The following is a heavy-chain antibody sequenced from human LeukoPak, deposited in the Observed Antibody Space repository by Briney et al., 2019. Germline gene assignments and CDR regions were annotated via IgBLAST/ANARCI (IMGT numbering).Heavy chain of an antibody. J-gene: IGHJ6*03. V-gene: IGHV4-39*07. Sequence: SETLSLTCTVSGGSISSSSYYWGWIRQPPGKGLEWIGSIYYSGSTYYNPSLKSRVTISVDTSKNQFSLKLSSVTAADTAVYYCASGPPYSSSWFYYYYYMDVWGKGTTVTVSS. CDR1: GGSISSSSYY. CDR3: ASGPPYSSSWFYYYYYMDV. D-gene: IGHD6-13*01. CDR2: IYYSGST.